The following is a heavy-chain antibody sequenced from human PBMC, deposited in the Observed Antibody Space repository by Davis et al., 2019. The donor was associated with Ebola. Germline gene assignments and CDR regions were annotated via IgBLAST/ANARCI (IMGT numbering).Heavy chain of an antibody. CDR1: GYTFTSYA. J-gene: IGHJ4*02. Sequence: ASVKVSCKASGYTFTSYAMHWVRQAPGQRLEWMGWINAGNGNTKYSQKFQGRVTITRDTSASTAYMELSSLRSEDTAVYYCARVPKPSKGAVAVHFDYWGQGTLVTVSS. D-gene: IGHD6-19*01. CDR3: ARVPKPSKGAVAVHFDY. CDR2: INAGNGNT. V-gene: IGHV1-3*01.